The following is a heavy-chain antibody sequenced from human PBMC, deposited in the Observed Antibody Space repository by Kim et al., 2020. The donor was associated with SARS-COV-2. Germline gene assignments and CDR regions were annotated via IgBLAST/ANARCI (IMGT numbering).Heavy chain of an antibody. V-gene: IGHV3-30*18. CDR3: AKAVVRGVNFHYYGMDV. Sequence: GGSLRLSCAASGFTFSTYGMHWVRQAPGKGLEWVALISYDGSNKYYADSVKGRFTISRDNSKNTLYLQMDSLRAEDTAVYYCAKAVVRGVNFHYYGMDV. CDR2: ISYDGSNK. CDR1: GFTFSTYG. J-gene: IGHJ6*01. D-gene: IGHD3-10*01.